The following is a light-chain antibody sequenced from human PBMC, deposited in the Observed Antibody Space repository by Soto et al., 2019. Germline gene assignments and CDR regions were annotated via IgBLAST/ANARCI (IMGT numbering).Light chain of an antibody. Sequence: QSVLTQPPSASGSPGQSVTISCTGTSSDVGGYNYVSWYQQHPGKAPKLMIYEVSKRPSGVPDRFSGSKSGDTASLTVSGLQAEDEADYYCRSYTSSSTLYVFGTGTNVTVL. CDR3: RSYTSSSTLYV. CDR2: EVS. J-gene: IGLJ1*01. V-gene: IGLV2-8*01. CDR1: SSDVGGYNY.